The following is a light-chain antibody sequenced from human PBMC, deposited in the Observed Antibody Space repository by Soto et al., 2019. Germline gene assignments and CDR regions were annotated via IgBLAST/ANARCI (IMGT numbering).Light chain of an antibody. V-gene: IGKV1-5*03. CDR1: QSISSW. J-gene: IGKJ1*01. CDR2: KAS. CDR3: QQYNSYSGT. Sequence: DIPMTQSPSTLSASVGDRVTITCRASQSISSWLAWYQQKPGKAPKLLSYKASSLESGVASRISGSGSGTEFTLTISSLQPDDFATYYCQQYNSYSGTFGQGTKVEIK.